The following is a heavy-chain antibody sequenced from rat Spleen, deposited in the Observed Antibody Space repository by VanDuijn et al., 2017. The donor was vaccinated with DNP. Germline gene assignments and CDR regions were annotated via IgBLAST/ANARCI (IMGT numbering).Heavy chain of an antibody. CDR1: GYSISGNY. Sequence: DVQLQESGPGLVKPSQSLSPTCSVTGYSISGNYWGWIRQCPGHKMEYIGQISYSGIITYNPLHRSRISITRDTSKNQFFLQLSSVTTEDTATYYCARWARYVDYWGQGVMVTVSS. CDR2: ISYSGII. V-gene: IGHV3-1*01. J-gene: IGHJ2*01. CDR3: ARWARYVDY.